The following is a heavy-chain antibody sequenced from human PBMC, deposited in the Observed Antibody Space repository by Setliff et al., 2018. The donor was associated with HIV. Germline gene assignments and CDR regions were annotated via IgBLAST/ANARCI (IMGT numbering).Heavy chain of an antibody. CDR3: AREREAWSAYDS. J-gene: IGHJ5*02. V-gene: IGHV1-18*01. CDR2: ISAYNGNT. D-gene: IGHD3-3*01. CDR1: GGTFTSYG. Sequence: ASVKVSCKASGGTFTSYGISWVRQAPGQGLEWMGWISAYNGNTNYAQKLQGRVTMTTDTSTSTAYMELRSLRSDDTAVYHCAREREAWSAYDSWGQGTLVTVSS.